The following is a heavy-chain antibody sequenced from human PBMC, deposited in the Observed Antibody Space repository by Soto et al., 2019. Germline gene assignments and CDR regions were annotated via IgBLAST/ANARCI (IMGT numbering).Heavy chain of an antibody. J-gene: IGHJ5*01. CDR3: AREGGSDALAPKSNWFDT. CDR1: GYTFTDYH. V-gene: IGHV1-2*02. Sequence: QVQLVQSGDEVKNPGASVKVSCKPSGYTFTDYHIHWVRQAPGQGLEFMGCINDNNGGAASAHQFQCRFSVRRDTSFSTVYMELSNLRSDDTAVYFCAREGGSDALAPKSNWFDTWGHVTRVTVSS. CDR2: INDNNGGA. D-gene: IGHD6-25*01.